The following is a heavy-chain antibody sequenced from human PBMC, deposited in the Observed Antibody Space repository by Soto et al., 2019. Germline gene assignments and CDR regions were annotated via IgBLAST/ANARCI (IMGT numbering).Heavy chain of an antibody. J-gene: IGHJ5*02. D-gene: IGHD3-10*01. CDR1: GFTFSDYY. Sequence: QVQLVESGGGVVKPGGSLRLSCTASGFTFSDYYMGWIRQAPGEGLEYMSYISISGTSVYYADSVKGRFTISRDNTRNSLYLQMNSLSADDTARDYCARVRYGSGTNWFDPWGQGALVPVSS. CDR2: ISISGTSV. V-gene: IGHV3-11*01. CDR3: ARVRYGSGTNWFDP.